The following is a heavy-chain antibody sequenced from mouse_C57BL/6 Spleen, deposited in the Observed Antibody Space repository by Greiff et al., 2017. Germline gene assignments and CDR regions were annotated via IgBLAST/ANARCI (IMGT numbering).Heavy chain of an antibody. V-gene: IGHV1-69*01. CDR2: IDPSDSYT. Sequence: QVQLKQPGAELVMPGASVKLSCKASGYTFTSYWMHWVKQRPGQGLEWIGEIDPSDSYTNYNQKFKGKSTLTVDKSSSTAYMQLSSLTSEDSAVYYCARGGGRDWYFDVWGTGTTVTVSS. CDR1: GYTFTSYW. CDR3: ARGGGRDWYFDV. J-gene: IGHJ1*03. D-gene: IGHD3-3*01.